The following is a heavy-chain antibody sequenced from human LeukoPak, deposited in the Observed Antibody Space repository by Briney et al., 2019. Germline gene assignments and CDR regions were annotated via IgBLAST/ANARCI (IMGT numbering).Heavy chain of an antibody. J-gene: IGHJ4*02. CDR1: GYTFTSYY. D-gene: IGHD3-22*01. CDR3: ARTPGDSSGYYYLDFDY. V-gene: IGHV1-46*01. Sequence: ASVKVSCKASGYTFTSYYMHWVRQAPGQGLEWMGIINPSGGSTSYAQKFQGRVTMTRDTSTSTVYMELSSLRSEDTAVYYCARTPGDSSGYYYLDFDYWGRGTLVTVSS. CDR2: INPSGGST.